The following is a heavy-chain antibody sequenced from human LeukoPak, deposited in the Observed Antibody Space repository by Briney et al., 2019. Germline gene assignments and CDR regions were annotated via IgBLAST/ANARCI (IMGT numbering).Heavy chain of an antibody. J-gene: IGHJ4*02. Sequence: PSETLSLTCTVSGGSISSYYWSWIRQPPGKGLEWVGYIYYSGSTNYNPSLKSRVTISLDTSEKQFSLKLSSVTAADTAVYYCARGRDGYKLDFWGQGTLVTVSS. D-gene: IGHD5-24*01. CDR1: GGSISSYY. V-gene: IGHV4-59*01. CDR2: IYYSGST. CDR3: ARGRDGYKLDF.